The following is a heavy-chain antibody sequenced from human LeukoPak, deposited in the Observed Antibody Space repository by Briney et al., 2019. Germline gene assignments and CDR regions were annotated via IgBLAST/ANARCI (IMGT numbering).Heavy chain of an antibody. Sequence: ASVKVSCKASGFTFTNSAVQWVRQARGQGLEWMGWMNPNSGNTGYAQKFQGRVTMTRNTSISTAYMELSSLRSEDPAVYYCAGGGIAAAGISGLDYWGQGTLVTVSS. CDR1: GFTFTNSA. CDR3: AGGGIAAAGISGLDY. CDR2: MNPNSGNT. J-gene: IGHJ4*02. D-gene: IGHD6-13*01. V-gene: IGHV1-8*02.